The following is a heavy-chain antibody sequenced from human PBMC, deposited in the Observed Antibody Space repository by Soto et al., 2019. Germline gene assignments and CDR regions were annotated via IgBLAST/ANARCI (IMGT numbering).Heavy chain of an antibody. V-gene: IGHV3-74*01. CDR1: GFTFGNYW. Sequence: EVQLVESGGGLVQPGGSLRLSCAAFGFTFGNYWMYWVRQAPGKGLVWVSRINSDGSVSSYADSVKGRLTISRDNVKNTLYLQMDSLRVEDTAVYYCARGDCVGGTCYSLAGSFYYYMDVWGKGTTVTVFS. CDR2: INSDGSVS. CDR3: ARGDCVGGTCYSLAGSFYYYMDV. D-gene: IGHD2-15*01. J-gene: IGHJ6*03.